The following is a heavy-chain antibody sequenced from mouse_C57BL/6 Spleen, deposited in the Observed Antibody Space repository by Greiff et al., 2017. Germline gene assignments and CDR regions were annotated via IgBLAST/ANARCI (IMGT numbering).Heavy chain of an antibody. CDR2: ISDGGSYT. D-gene: IGHD2-4*01. J-gene: IGHJ1*03. CDR1: GFTFSSYA. V-gene: IGHV5-4*01. CDR3: ARPSNDYDWYFDV. Sequence: EVQVVESGGGLVKPGGSLKLSCAASGFTFSSYAMSWVRQTPEKRLEWVATISDGGSYTYYPDIVKGRFTISRDNAKNNLYLQMSHLKSEDTAMYYCARPSNDYDWYFDVWGTGPTVTVAS.